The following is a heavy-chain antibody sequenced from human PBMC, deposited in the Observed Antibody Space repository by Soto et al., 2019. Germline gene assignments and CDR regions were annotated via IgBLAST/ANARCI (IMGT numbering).Heavy chain of an antibody. CDR1: GFTLDDYA. J-gene: IGHJ6*02. D-gene: IGHD3-10*02. Sequence: GGSVRLSCAASGFTLDDYAMHWVRQAPGKGLEWVSGISWNSGSIGYADSVKGRFTISRDNAKNSLYLQMNSLRAEDTALYCCAKDMFQDGYYGMDVWGQGTTVTVSS. CDR3: AKDMFQDGYYGMDV. V-gene: IGHV3-9*01. CDR2: ISWNSGSI.